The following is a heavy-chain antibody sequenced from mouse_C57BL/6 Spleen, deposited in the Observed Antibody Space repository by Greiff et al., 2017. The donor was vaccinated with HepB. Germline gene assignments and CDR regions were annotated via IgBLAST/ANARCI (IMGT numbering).Heavy chain of an antibody. CDR2: INPYNGGT. CDR1: GYTFTDYY. V-gene: IGHV1-19*01. D-gene: IGHD1-1*01. CDR3: ARARAVLYGSLFAY. Sequence: VQLQQSGPVLVKPGASVKMSCKASGYTFTDYYMNWVKQSHGKSLEWIGVINPYNGGTSYNQKFKGKATLTVDKSSSTAYMELNSLTSEDSAVYYCARARAVLYGSLFAYWGQGTLVTVSA. J-gene: IGHJ3*01.